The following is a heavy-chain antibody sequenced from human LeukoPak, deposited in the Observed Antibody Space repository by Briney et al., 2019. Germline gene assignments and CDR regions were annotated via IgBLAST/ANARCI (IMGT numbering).Heavy chain of an antibody. J-gene: IGHJ4*02. D-gene: IGHD6-13*01. CDR1: GYTFSSFG. V-gene: IGHV1-18*01. CDR2: ISANNGDT. CDR3: ARVEEKAAAFDY. Sequence: ASVTVSFKASGYTFSSFGISWVRQAPGQGLEWVGWISANNGDTDYAQKFQGRVIMTTDTSTSTAYMEVRSLRSDDTAVYYCARVEEKAAAFDYWGQGTLVTVSS.